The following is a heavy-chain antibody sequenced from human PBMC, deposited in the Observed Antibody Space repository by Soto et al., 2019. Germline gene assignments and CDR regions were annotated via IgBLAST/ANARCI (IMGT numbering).Heavy chain of an antibody. J-gene: IGHJ3*02. CDR2: IYSGGAT. D-gene: IGHD5-18*01. CDR3: AKDSGYSYGYDAFDI. Sequence: PGGSLRLSCAAAGFSVSTSHISWVRQAPGKGLEWVSVIYSGGATHYADSVKGRFTISRDNSKNTLYLQMNSLRAEDTAVYYCAKDSGYSYGYDAFDIWGQGTMVTVSS. V-gene: IGHV3-53*01. CDR1: GFSVSTSH.